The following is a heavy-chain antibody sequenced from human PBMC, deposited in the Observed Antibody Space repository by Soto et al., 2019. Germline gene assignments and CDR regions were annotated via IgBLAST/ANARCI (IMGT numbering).Heavy chain of an antibody. J-gene: IGHJ5*02. CDR3: ARESQALLWFGELSRTYNWFDP. Sequence: PSETRPSPALSLVAPSVVTTGAGSGSPPGKGLEWIGYIYYSGSTNYNPSLKSRVTISVDTSKNQFSLKLSSVTAADTAVYYCARESQALLWFGELSRTYNWFDPWGQGTLVTVSS. D-gene: IGHD3-10*01. V-gene: IGHV4-59*13. CDR2: IYYSGST. CDR1: VAPSVVTT.